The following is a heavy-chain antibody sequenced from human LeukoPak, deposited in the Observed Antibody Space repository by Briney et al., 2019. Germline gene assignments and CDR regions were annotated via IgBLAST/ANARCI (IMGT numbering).Heavy chain of an antibody. J-gene: IGHJ6*02. CDR2: INWNGGST. CDR1: GFTFGDYG. CDR3: ARAPGYYYYYGMDV. V-gene: IGHV3-20*04. Sequence: PGGSLTLSCAASGFTFGDYGMSWVRQPPGKGLEWVSGINWNGGSTGYADSVKGRFTISRDNAKNSLYLQMNSLRAEDTALYYCARAPGYYYYYGMDVWGQGTTVTVSS.